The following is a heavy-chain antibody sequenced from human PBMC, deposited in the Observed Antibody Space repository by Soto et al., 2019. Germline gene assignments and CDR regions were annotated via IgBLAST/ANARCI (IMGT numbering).Heavy chain of an antibody. CDR2: IHHSGAT. J-gene: IGHJ4*02. Sequence: SETLSLTCAVSGDSITGDNWWSWVRQPPGKGLEWIGEIHHSGATSYNPSLKSRVTISVDKSKNQFSLKLSSVTAADTAVYYCARARGGYIDXWGQRTLVTVSS. CDR1: GDSITGDNW. D-gene: IGHD2-15*01. V-gene: IGHV4-4*02. CDR3: ARARGGYIDX.